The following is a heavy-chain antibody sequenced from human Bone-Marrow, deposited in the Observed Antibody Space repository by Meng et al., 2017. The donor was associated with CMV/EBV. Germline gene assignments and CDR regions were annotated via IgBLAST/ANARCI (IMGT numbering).Heavy chain of an antibody. V-gene: IGHV3-7*01. D-gene: IGHD1-26*01. CDR2: IKQDGSEK. CDR3: AKDLGPQSGSYGGFDY. J-gene: IGHJ4*02. Sequence: GESLKISCAASGFTFSSYWMSWVRQAPGKGLEWVANIKQDGSEKYYVDSVKGRFTISRDNAKNSLYLQMNSLRAEDTAVYYCAKDLGPQSGSYGGFDYWGQGTLVTVYS. CDR1: GFTFSSYW.